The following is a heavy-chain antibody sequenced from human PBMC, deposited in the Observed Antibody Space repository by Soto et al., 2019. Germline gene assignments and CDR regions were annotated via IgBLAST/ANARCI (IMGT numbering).Heavy chain of an antibody. CDR2: LGAADDP. D-gene: IGHD2-15*01. J-gene: IGHJ6*02. CDR3: ARAYSGRLPRRADYYYAMDV. V-gene: IGHV3-13*05. Sequence: PGGSLRLSCAASAFTLSAYDMHWGRQPNGKGLEWVSALGAADDPYYLGSVKGRFTISRENAKNSLYLQMNNLRAGDTAVYYCARAYSGRLPRRADYYYAMDVWGQGTKVTVSS. CDR1: AFTLSAYD.